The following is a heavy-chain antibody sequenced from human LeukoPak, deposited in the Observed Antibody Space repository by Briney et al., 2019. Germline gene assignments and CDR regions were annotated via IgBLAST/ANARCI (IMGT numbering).Heavy chain of an antibody. V-gene: IGHV3-66*04. CDR3: ARPIKDYGDYVGPFDI. J-gene: IGHJ3*02. D-gene: IGHD4-17*01. CDR2: IYSGGST. CDR1: GFTVSSNY. Sequence: TGGSLRLPCAASGFTVSSNYMSWVRQAPGKGLEWVSVIYSGGSTYYADSVKGRFTISRGNSKNTLYLQMNSLRAEDTAVYYCARPIKDYGDYVGPFDIWGQGTMVTVSS.